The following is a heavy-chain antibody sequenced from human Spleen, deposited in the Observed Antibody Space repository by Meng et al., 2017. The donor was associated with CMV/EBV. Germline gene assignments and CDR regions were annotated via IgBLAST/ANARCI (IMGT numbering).Heavy chain of an antibody. CDR3: AREKVDTTMVGLYYYYGMDV. CDR1: GFTFSNYW. Sequence: ETLSLTCAASGFTFSNYWMHWVRQAPGKGLVWVSRINSDGNKITYADSVKGRFTISRYNAKNSLYLQMKFLRAEDTAMYYCAREKVDTTMVGLYYYYGMDVWGQGTTVTVSS. D-gene: IGHD5-18*01. V-gene: IGHV3-74*01. J-gene: IGHJ6*02. CDR2: INSDGNKI.